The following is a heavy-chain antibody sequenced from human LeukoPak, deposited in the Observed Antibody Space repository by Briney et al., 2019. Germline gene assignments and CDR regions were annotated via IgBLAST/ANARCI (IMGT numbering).Heavy chain of an antibody. CDR1: GYTFTSYA. Sequence: GASVKVSCKASGYTFTSYAMHWVRQAPGQRLEWMGWINAGNGNTKYSQKFQGRVTITRDTSASTAYMELSSLRSEDTAVYYCARGYRSGGSCYFDYWGQGTLVTVSS. CDR3: ARGYRSGGSCYFDY. D-gene: IGHD2-15*01. V-gene: IGHV1-3*01. CDR2: INAGNGNT. J-gene: IGHJ4*02.